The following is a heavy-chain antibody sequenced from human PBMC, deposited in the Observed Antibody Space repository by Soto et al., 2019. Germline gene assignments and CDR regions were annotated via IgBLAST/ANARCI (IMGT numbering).Heavy chain of an antibody. CDR3: ARDKNWNYGFLTYYYYYMDV. J-gene: IGHJ6*03. Sequence: PGGSLRLSCAASGFTFSSYGMHWVRQAPGKGLEWVEVIWYDGSNKYYADSVKGRFTISRDNSKNTLYLQMNSLRAEDTAVYYCARDKNWNYGFLTYYYYYMDVWGKGTTVTVSS. CDR1: GFTFSSYG. CDR2: IWYDGSNK. D-gene: IGHD1-7*01. V-gene: IGHV3-33*01.